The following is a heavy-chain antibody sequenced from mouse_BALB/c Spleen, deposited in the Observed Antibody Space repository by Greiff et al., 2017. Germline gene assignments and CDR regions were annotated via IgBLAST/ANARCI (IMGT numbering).Heavy chain of an antibody. J-gene: IGHJ2*01. CDR1: GFAFSSYD. Sequence: EVKLVESGGGLVKPGGSLKLSCAASGFAFSSYDMSWVRQTPEKRLEWVAYISSGGGSTYYPDTVKGRFTISRDTAKNTLYLQMSSLKSEDTAMYYCARHSSYRYYYFDYWGQGTTLTVSS. CDR3: ARHSSYRYYYFDY. V-gene: IGHV5-12-1*01. CDR2: ISSGGGST. D-gene: IGHD2-14*01.